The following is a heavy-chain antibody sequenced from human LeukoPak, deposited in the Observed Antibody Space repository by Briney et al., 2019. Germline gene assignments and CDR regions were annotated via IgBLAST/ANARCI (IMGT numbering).Heavy chain of an antibody. Sequence: SETLSLTCIVSGGSISTYYWSWIRQSPGKGLEWIGYINYSGSTNYNPSLKSRVTISVDTSKKQFSLKLSSVTAADTAVYYCAKSNGYGLVDIWGQGTMVTVSS. CDR3: AKSNGYGLVDI. CDR2: INYSGST. D-gene: IGHD3-10*01. J-gene: IGHJ3*02. V-gene: IGHV4-59*01. CDR1: GGSISTYY.